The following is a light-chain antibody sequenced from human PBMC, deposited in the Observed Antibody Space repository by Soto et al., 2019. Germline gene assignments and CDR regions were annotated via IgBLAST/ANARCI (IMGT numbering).Light chain of an antibody. CDR1: QSLGSD. CDR2: GAS. Sequence: EIVMTQSPGTLSLSPGDTATLSCRASQSLGSDLAWYQQKPGQAPRLLIFGASARPTGIPARFSGSGSGTEFTLTISSLQSEDFAVYYCQQYSNWPPGTFGQGTKVDI. CDR3: QQYSNWPPGT. V-gene: IGKV3-15*01. J-gene: IGKJ1*01.